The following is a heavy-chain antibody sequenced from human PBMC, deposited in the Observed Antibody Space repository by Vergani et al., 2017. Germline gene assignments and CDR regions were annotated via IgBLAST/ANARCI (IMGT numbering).Heavy chain of an antibody. J-gene: IGHJ1*01. CDR2: IVPNNGGT. CDR1: GYTFNVFY. CDR3: AIRGSYYDSSGYYQEYFQH. D-gene: IGHD3-22*01. Sequence: QVQLVQSGPEVKKPGASVRVSCKASGYTFNVFYIHWMRQAPGQGPEWMGWIVPNNGGTNYAQKFQGRVTMTRDTSISTAYMELSSLRSDDTAVYYCAIRGSYYDSSGYYQEYFQHWGQGTLVTVSS. V-gene: IGHV1-2*02.